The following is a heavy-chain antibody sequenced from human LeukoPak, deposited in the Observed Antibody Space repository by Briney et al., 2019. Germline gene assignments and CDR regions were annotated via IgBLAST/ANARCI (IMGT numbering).Heavy chain of an antibody. CDR3: AREALRGGLVVVLYYFDY. CDR2: IKQDGGET. J-gene: IGHJ4*02. CDR1: GLTFSRDW. D-gene: IGHD2-2*01. Sequence: GGSLRLSCEGFGLTFSRDWMSWVRQAPGKGLEWVANIKQDGGETYYGDSVKGRFTISRDNAKNSLYLQMNSLRAEDTAVYYCAREALRGGLVVVLYYFDYWGQGTLVTVSS. V-gene: IGHV3-7*01.